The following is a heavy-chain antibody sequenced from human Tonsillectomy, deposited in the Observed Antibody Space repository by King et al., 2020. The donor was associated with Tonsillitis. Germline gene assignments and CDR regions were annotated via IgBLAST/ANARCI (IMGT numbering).Heavy chain of an antibody. CDR1: GFTFSSYG. V-gene: IGHV3-30*18. CDR2: ISYDGINK. CDR3: AKDRVVGATIYWYFDL. J-gene: IGHJ2*01. Sequence: LQLVPSGGGVVQPGRSLRLSCAASGFTFSSYGMHWVRQAPGKGLEWVAVISYDGINKYYADSVKGRFTISRDNSKNTLYLQMNTLRADDTAVYYCAKDRVVGATIYWYFDLWGRGTLVTVSS. D-gene: IGHD1-26*01.